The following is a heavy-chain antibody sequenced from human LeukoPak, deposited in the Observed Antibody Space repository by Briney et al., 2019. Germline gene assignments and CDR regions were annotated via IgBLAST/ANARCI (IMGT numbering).Heavy chain of an antibody. CDR2: IWYDGSNK. V-gene: IGHV3-33*01. D-gene: IGHD5-24*01. CDR3: ARGDGYNDAEYLQH. J-gene: IGHJ1*01. CDR1: GFPFSRYG. Sequence: GSLRLSCAASGFPFSRYGMHRVRPAPGKGPEWVAVIWYDGSNKYYGDSVKGRFTIPRDNSKKTLYLQMNSLSVEDTAVYYCARGDGYNDAEYLQHWAQGTLVTVS.